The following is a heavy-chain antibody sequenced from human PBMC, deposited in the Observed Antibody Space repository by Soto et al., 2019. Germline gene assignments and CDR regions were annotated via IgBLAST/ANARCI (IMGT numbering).Heavy chain of an antibody. CDR2: ISSSGSTI. CDR1: GFTFSSYE. J-gene: IGHJ6*02. V-gene: IGHV3-48*03. CDR3: ARDRGHDATDYGMDV. D-gene: IGHD1-1*01. Sequence: SMRLSCAASGFTFSSYEMNWVHQAPGKGLEWVSYISSSGSTIYYADSVKGRFTISRDNAKNSLYLQMNSLRAEDTAVYYCARDRGHDATDYGMDVWGQGTTVTVSS.